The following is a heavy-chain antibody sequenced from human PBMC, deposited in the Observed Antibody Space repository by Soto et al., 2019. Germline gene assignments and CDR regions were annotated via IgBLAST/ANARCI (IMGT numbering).Heavy chain of an antibody. J-gene: IGHJ4*02. V-gene: IGHV6-1*01. Sequence: SQTLSLTYAISGDSVSSNTAAWNWIRSSPSRGLEWLGRTYYRSNWRHDYAVSVRSRITVNPDTSKNHFSLQLNSVTPDDTAVYYCARCVAGSGFDLGGKGTLVTVS. D-gene: IGHD6-19*01. CDR1: GDSVSSNTAA. CDR3: ARCVAGSGFDL. CDR2: TYYRSNWRH.